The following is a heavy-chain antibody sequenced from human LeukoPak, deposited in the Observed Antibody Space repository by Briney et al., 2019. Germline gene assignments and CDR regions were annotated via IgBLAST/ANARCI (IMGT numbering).Heavy chain of an antibody. V-gene: IGHV5-51*01. Sequence: GESLKISCKGSGYTFTSYCIGWVRQMPGKGLEWMGIIFPGDSDTRYSPSFQGQVTISADKSISTAYLQWSSLKASDTAMYYCARRLVATGLDYWGQGTLVTVSS. J-gene: IGHJ4*02. D-gene: IGHD2-8*02. CDR2: IFPGDSDT. CDR1: GYTFTSYC. CDR3: ARRLVATGLDY.